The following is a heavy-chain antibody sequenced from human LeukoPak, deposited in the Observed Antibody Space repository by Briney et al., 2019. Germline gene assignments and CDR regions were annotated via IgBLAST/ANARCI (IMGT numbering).Heavy chain of an antibody. V-gene: IGHV1-2*02. CDR1: GYTLTGYY. D-gene: IGHD3-22*01. CDR3: ARTVGYYYDSSGHLGY. J-gene: IGHJ4*02. Sequence: ASVKVSCKASGYTLTGYYMHWVRQAPGQGLEWMGWINPNSGGTNYAQKFQGRVTMTRDTSISTAYMELSRLRSDDTAVYYCARTVGYYYDSSGHLGYWGQGTLVTVSS. CDR2: INPNSGGT.